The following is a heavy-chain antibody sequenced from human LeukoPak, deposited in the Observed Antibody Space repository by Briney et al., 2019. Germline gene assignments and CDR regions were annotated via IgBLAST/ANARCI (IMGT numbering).Heavy chain of an antibody. V-gene: IGHV3-53*01. Sequence: GGSLRLSCAASGFTFSSHGMNWVRQAPGKGLEWVSVIYSGGSTYYADSVKGRFTISRDNSKNTLYLQMNSLRAEDTAVYYCARDWADNYFDYWGQGTLVTVSS. D-gene: IGHD3-16*01. CDR1: GFTFSSHG. J-gene: IGHJ4*02. CDR2: IYSGGST. CDR3: ARDWADNYFDY.